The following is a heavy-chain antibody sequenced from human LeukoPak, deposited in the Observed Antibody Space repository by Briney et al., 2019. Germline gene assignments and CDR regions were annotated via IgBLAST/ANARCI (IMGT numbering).Heavy chain of an antibody. CDR1: GFTFSSHA. Sequence: GGSLRLSCAASGFTFSSHAIHWVRQAPGKGLEWVAFISYNGSKNYYADSVKGRFTISRDNSRNTLYLQMNSLRAEDTAVYYCARDSSGDYAVDYWGQGTLVSVSS. D-gene: IGHD4-17*01. V-gene: IGHV3-30*04. CDR2: ISYNGSKN. J-gene: IGHJ4*02. CDR3: ARDSSGDYAVDY.